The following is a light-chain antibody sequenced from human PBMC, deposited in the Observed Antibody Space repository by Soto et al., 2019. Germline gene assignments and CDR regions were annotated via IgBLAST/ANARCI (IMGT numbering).Light chain of an antibody. CDR3: TSYTGDDFTFV. J-gene: IGLJ1*01. Sequence: QSVLTQPASVSGSPGQSITISCTGTSSDIGTYDYVSWYQQHPGRAPKLIIFEVSKRPLGVPDRFSGSKPGNTASLIVSGLQPDDEAEYHCTSYTGDDFTFVFGTGTKVTVL. V-gene: IGLV2-14*03. CDR1: SSDIGTYDY. CDR2: EVS.